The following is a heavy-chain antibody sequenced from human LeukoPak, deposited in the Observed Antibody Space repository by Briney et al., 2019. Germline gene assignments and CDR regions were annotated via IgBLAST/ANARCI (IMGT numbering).Heavy chain of an antibody. D-gene: IGHD3-10*01. Sequence: GGSLRLSCAASESTFITYAMNWVRQAPGKGLEWVANIKQDGSEKYYVDSVKGRFTISRDNAKNSLYLQMNSLRAEDTAVYYCARSRGPGDYWGQGTLVTVSS. CDR2: IKQDGSEK. CDR3: ARSRGPGDY. CDR1: ESTFITYA. J-gene: IGHJ4*02. V-gene: IGHV3-7*01.